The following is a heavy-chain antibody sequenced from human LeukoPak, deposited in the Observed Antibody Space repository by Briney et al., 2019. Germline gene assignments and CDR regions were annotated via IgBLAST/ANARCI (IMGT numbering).Heavy chain of an antibody. CDR1: GGSISSGSYY. Sequence: PSQTLSLTCTVSGGSISSGSYYYSWIRQPAGKGLEWIGRIYTSGSSYYNPSLKSRVTISLDTSKNQFSLKLSSVTAADTAVYYCARDLSSSWYPDAFDIWGQGTMVTVSS. J-gene: IGHJ3*02. V-gene: IGHV4-61*02. CDR3: ARDLSSSWYPDAFDI. CDR2: IYTSGSS. D-gene: IGHD6-13*01.